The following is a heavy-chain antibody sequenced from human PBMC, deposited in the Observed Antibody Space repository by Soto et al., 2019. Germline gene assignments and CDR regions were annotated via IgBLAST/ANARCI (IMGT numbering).Heavy chain of an antibody. Sequence: QITLEESAPTLVKPTQTLTLTCAFSGSSLDTDGVGVGWIRQPLGKALEWLALIYWDGDQSYNPSLKNKLTITKDTSNNQVVLTMTNMDPVDTATYFCVHKPTVMVAATSTWFDHWGQGTLVTVSS. CDR1: GSSLDTDGVG. CDR3: VHKPTVMVAATSTWFDH. V-gene: IGHV2-5*02. CDR2: IYWDGDQ. D-gene: IGHD2-15*01. J-gene: IGHJ5*02.